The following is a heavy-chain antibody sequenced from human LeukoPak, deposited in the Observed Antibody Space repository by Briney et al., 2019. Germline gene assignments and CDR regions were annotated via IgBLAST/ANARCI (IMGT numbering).Heavy chain of an antibody. CDR3: ARVGATLLDY. CDR1: GGSLSSGDYY. Sequence: SQTLSLTCTVSGGSLSSGDYYWRWVRQPPGTGLEWIGYIYYSGSTYYNPSLKSRVTISVDTSKNQFSLKLSSVTAADTAVYYCARVGATLLDYWGQGTLVTVSS. V-gene: IGHV4-30-4*01. CDR2: IYYSGST. J-gene: IGHJ4*02. D-gene: IGHD1-26*01.